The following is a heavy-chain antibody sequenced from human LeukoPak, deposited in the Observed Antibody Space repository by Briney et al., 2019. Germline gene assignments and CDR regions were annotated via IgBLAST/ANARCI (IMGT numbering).Heavy chain of an antibody. CDR1: GFTFSSYG. J-gene: IGHJ4*02. CDR2: IRYDGSNK. D-gene: IGHD1-26*01. V-gene: IGHV3-30*02. CDR3: AKGTVGAKY. Sequence: PGGSLRLSCAASGFTFSSYGKYWVRQAPGKGLEWVAFIRYDGSNKYYADSVKGRFTISRDNAGNSLYLQINSLRVDDTAVYYCAKGTVGAKYWGQGTLVIVSS.